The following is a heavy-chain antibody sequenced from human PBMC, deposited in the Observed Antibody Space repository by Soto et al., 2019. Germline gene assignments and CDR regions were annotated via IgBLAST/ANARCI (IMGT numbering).Heavy chain of an antibody. V-gene: IGHV3-33*01. J-gene: IGHJ5*02. D-gene: IGHD3-10*01. Sequence: QVQLVESGGGVVQPGRSLRLSCAASGFTFSSYGRPWVRQAPGKGLGWVAVIGYDGSNKYYADSVKGRFTISRDNSKNTLYLQMNSLRAEDTAVYYCARGVLTMVRGVSPSYNWFDPWGQGTLVTVSS. CDR3: ARGVLTMVRGVSPSYNWFDP. CDR2: IGYDGSNK. CDR1: GFTFSSYG.